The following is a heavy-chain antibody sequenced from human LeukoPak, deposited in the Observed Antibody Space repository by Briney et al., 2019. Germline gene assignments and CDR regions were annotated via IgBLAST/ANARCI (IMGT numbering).Heavy chain of an antibody. J-gene: IGHJ4*02. D-gene: IGHD1-7*01. Sequence: GGSLRLSCAASGFAFNNYAMSCVRQAPRKGLECVSAISGSGATTYYADSVKGRFTVSRDNSRNTVFLQIHSLGAEDTAVYYCSKGETDTGTLTHVYWGQGTLVTVSS. CDR2: ISGSGATT. CDR3: SKGETDTGTLTHVY. V-gene: IGHV3-23*01. CDR1: GFAFNNYA.